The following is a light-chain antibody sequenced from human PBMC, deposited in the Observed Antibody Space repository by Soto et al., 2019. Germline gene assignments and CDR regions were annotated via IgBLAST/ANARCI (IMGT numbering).Light chain of an antibody. CDR3: QHYSLYSPWT. Sequence: AIQMTQSPSSLSASVGDRVTITCRASQGIRNDLGWYQQKPGKAPXLLXYAASSLQSGVPSRFSGTGSGTDFTLTISGLQPEDFANYYGQHYSLYSPWTFGQGTKVDIK. CDR2: AAS. CDR1: QGIRND. J-gene: IGKJ1*01. V-gene: IGKV1-6*01.